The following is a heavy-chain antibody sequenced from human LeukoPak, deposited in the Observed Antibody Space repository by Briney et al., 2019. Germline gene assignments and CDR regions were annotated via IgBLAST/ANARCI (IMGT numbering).Heavy chain of an antibody. CDR1: GGSISSSFYY. J-gene: IGHJ3*02. CDR3: ARELVYYDRSGYHLSDAFDI. Sequence: SETLSLTCTVSGGSISSSFYYWGWIRQPPGKGLEWIGSMYYSGSTYYNPSLKSRVTISGDTSKNQFSLKLSSVTAEDTAVYYCARELVYYDRSGYHLSDAFDIWGQGTLVTVSS. V-gene: IGHV4-39*02. D-gene: IGHD3-22*01. CDR2: MYYSGST.